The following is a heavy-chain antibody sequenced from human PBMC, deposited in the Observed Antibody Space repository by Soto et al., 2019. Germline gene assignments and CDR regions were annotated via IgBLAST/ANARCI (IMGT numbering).Heavy chain of an antibody. J-gene: IGHJ6*02. D-gene: IGHD3-10*01. V-gene: IGHV1-18*04. CDR3: ARDRGSACYHYYGMDV. CDR2: ISAYNGNT. Sequence: ASVKVSCKASGYTFTIYGISWVRQAPGQGLEWMGFISAYNGNTNYAQKVQVRVTMTTDTSTSTAYMELRSLRSDDTAVYYCARDRGSACYHYYGMDVCGQGTTVTVYS. CDR1: GYTFTIYG.